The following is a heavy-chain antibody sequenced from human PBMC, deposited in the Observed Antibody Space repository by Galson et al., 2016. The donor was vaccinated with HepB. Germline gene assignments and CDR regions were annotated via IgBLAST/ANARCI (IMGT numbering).Heavy chain of an antibody. CDR3: ARHGLNWNDIGIAFDI. CDR2: IFPGDSDT. D-gene: IGHD1-1*01. J-gene: IGHJ3*02. V-gene: IGHV5-51*01. Sequence: QSGAEVKKPGESLKISCKGSGYSFATNWIAWVRQAPGKGLEWVGLIFPGDSDTRYSPSFHGQVTISADKSISTADLQWSSLKASDTAMYYCARHGLNWNDIGIAFDIWGQGTTVIVSS. CDR1: GYSFATNW.